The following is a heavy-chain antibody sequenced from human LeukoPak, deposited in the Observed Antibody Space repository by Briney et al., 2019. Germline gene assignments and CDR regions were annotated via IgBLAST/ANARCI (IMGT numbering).Heavy chain of an antibody. V-gene: IGHV1-69*13. CDR3: SALGYCSGGSCYSHYGGGDS. CDR1: GGTFGSHA. Sequence: SVKVACKASGGTFGSHAINWARQAPGEGLEWMGGIIPIFGTANYTHTFQGRVSMTADESTATAYMELSSLRAEDTAIYCASALGYCSGGSCYSHYGGGDSWGQGTLVTVSS. CDR2: IIPIFGTA. J-gene: IGHJ4*02. D-gene: IGHD2-15*01.